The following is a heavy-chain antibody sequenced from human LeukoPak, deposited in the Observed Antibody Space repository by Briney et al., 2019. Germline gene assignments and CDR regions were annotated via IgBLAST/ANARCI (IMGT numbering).Heavy chain of an antibody. CDR1: GFTFSSYS. CDR3: ARKTASGPFDC. Sequence: GGSLRLSCAASGFTFSSYSMTWVRQAPGKGLEWVSYISTSGTNIYYADSVKGRFTISRDNTRKSLYLQINNLRAEDTAVYYCARKTASGPFDCWGQGTPVTVAS. V-gene: IGHV3-48*04. J-gene: IGHJ4*02. CDR2: ISTSGTNI.